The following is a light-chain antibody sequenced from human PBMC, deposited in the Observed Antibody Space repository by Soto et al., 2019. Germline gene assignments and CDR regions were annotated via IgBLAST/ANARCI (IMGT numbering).Light chain of an antibody. CDR2: DAS. J-gene: IGKJ3*01. Sequence: DIEMTQSQTSLSASVGDRVTITCRASQSISSYLNWYQQKPGKAPKLLIYDASSLESGVPSRFSGSGSGTDFTLTISSLQPEDFATYYCPVDSRPPLPFGPGTKVDIK. V-gene: IGKV1-39*01. CDR1: QSISSY. CDR3: PVDSRPPLP.